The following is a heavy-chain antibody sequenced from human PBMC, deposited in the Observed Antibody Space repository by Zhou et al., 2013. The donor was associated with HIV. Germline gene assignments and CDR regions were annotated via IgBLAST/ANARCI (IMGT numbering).Heavy chain of an antibody. CDR3: ARGEPHPSWFDP. CDR1: GYTFNSFT. V-gene: IGHV1-18*01. CDR2: ISGSNGNA. Sequence: QVQLVQSGVEAKKPGDSVNVSCKASGYTFNSFTISWVRQAPGQGLEWMGWISGSNGNAKYAQKFQGRVTMTTDTSTSTAYMVVRSLRSDDTAVYYCARGEPHPSWFDPSGPREPGHRLL. J-gene: IGHJ5*02.